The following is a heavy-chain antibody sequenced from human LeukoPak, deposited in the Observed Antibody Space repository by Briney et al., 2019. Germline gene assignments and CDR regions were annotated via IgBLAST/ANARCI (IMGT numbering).Heavy chain of an antibody. V-gene: IGHV4-61*01. D-gene: IGHD2-15*01. Sequence: PSETLSLTCTVSGASLSSTTYYWSWIRQPPGKGLEWIGYIYYSGSTNYNPSLKSRVTISVDTSKNQFSLKLSSVTAADTAVYYCARATGSCYYPYCWFDPWGQGTLVTVSS. CDR3: ARATGSCYYPYCWFDP. CDR1: GASLSSTTYY. J-gene: IGHJ5*02. CDR2: IYYSGST.